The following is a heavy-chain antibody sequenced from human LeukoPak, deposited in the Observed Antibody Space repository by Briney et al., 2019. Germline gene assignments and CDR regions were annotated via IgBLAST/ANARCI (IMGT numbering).Heavy chain of an antibody. D-gene: IGHD3-22*01. V-gene: IGHV5-51*01. J-gene: IGHJ4*02. CDR1: GYSFTSYW. CDR3: ARPYYDSSGYYYFDY. Sequence: GESLKISCEGSGYSFTSYWLGWVRQMPGKGLEWMGIIYPGDSDTRYSPSFQGQVTISADKSISTAYLQWSSLKASDTAMYYCARPYYDSSGYYYFDYWGQGTLVAVSS. CDR2: IYPGDSDT.